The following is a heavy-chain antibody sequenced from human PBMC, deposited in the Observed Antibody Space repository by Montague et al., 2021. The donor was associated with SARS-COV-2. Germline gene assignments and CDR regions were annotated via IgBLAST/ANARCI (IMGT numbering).Heavy chain of an antibody. V-gene: IGHV4-59*01. CDR2: IYYSGNT. Sequence: SETLSLTCTVSGGSISSYNWSWIRQPPGKGLECIGYIYYSGNTNXNPSLKSRVTISVDASKSQFYLTLSSVTAADTAVYYCAGLQGDGSLYGMDVWGQGTTVTVSS. D-gene: IGHD5-24*01. J-gene: IGHJ6*02. CDR3: AGLQGDGSLYGMDV. CDR1: GGSISSYN.